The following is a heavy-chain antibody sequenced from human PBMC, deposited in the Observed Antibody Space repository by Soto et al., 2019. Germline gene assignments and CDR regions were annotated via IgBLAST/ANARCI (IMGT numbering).Heavy chain of an antibody. J-gene: IGHJ6*02. D-gene: IGHD6-13*01. CDR2: ISSSSSYI. Sequence: GGSLRLSCAASGFTFSSYSMNWVRQAPGKGLEWVSSISSSSSYIYYADSVKGRFTISRDNAKNSLYLQMNSLRAEDTAVYYCARGTAGTGPYWYGMDVWGQGTTVTVSS. CDR3: ARGTAGTGPYWYGMDV. V-gene: IGHV3-21*01. CDR1: GFTFSSYS.